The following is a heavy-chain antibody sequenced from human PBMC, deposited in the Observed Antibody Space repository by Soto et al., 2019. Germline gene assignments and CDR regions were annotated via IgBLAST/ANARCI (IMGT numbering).Heavy chain of an antibody. J-gene: IGHJ4*02. CDR1: GYTFTTWP. CDR3: ARHSSSWSFDY. D-gene: IGHD6-13*01. CDR2: INAGNGDT. V-gene: IGHV1-3*01. Sequence: QVQLVQSGAEVKEPGASVKVSCKASGYTFTTWPMHWVRQAPGQRLEWMGWINAGNGDTKYSQKFQGRVTITRDTSASTAYMELSSLRSEDTAVYYCARHSSSWSFDYWAQGTLVTVS.